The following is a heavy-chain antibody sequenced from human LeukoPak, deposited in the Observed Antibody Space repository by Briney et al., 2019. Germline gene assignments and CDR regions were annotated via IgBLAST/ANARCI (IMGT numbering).Heavy chain of an antibody. CDR3: AERFERTYYFDY. Sequence: GASVKVSCKASGYTFTGYYMHWVRQAPGQGLEWMGWINPHSGGTNYAQKFQGRVTVTRDTSISTAYMELSSLRSDDTAMYYCAERFERTYYFDYWGQETLVTVSS. D-gene: IGHD3-10*01. CDR1: GYTFTGYY. J-gene: IGHJ4*02. CDR2: INPHSGGT. V-gene: IGHV1-2*02.